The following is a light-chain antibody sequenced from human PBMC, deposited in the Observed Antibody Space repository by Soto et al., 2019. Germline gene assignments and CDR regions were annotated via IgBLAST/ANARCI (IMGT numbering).Light chain of an antibody. V-gene: IGLV2-23*01. CDR1: TSDVGSYNL. CDR2: ECS. J-gene: IGLJ2*01. Sequence: QSVLTQPASVSGSPGQSITISCTGTTSDVGSYNLVSWYQQHPGKAPKLMIYECSKRPSGVSNRFSGSKSGNTASLTISGLQAEDEADYYCCSYAGSVVFGGGTKVTVL. CDR3: CSYAGSVV.